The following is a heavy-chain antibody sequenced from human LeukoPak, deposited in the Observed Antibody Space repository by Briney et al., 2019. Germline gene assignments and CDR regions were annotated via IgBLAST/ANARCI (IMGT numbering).Heavy chain of an antibody. CDR2: IYYSGST. CDR1: GGSISSGGYY. D-gene: IGHD3-9*01. Sequence: SETLSLTCSVSGGSISSGGYYWSWIRQHPGKGLGWIGCIYYSGSTYYNPSLKSRVTMSVDTSRNQFSLNLISVTAADTAVYFCARYLPGVYYGMDVWGQGTTVTVSS. J-gene: IGHJ6*02. V-gene: IGHV4-31*03. CDR3: ARYLPGVYYGMDV.